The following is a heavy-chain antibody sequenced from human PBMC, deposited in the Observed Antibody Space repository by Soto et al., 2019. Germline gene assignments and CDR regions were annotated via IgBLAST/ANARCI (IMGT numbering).Heavy chain of an antibody. V-gene: IGHV1-18*01. J-gene: IGHJ4*02. Sequence: QVQLVQSGAEVKKPGASVKVSCKASGYTFTNYAISWVRQAPGQGLEWMGWISAYNGNTNYAQKLQGRVTMTTDTPTSKAYTELRNLKPDDTAVYYCARELPPIDYWGQGTLVTVSS. CDR3: ARELPPIDY. D-gene: IGHD3-10*01. CDR1: GYTFTNYA. CDR2: ISAYNGNT.